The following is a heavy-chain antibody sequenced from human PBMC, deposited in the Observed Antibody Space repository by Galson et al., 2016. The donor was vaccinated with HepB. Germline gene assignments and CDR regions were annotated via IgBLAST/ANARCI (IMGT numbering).Heavy chain of an antibody. CDR1: GFSLTTYGAG. J-gene: IGHJ4*02. Sequence: PALVKPTQTLTLTCTFSGFSLTTYGAGVAWIRQPPGEALEWLAAIYWDGDIKYRPSLKSRLTVTNDTSKNQVVLTMTNMDPVDTGTYFCARRWSGFDYWGQGTLFTVSS. CDR2: IYWDGDI. V-gene: IGHV2-5*02. CDR3: ARRWSGFDY.